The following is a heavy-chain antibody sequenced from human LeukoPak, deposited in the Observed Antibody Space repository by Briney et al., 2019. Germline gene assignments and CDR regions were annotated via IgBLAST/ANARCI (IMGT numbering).Heavy chain of an antibody. V-gene: IGHV4-4*02. CDR2: IDHSGST. J-gene: IGHJ4*02. CDR1: GGSIINSNW. Sequence: PSGTLSLTCAVSGGSIINSNWWSWVRQPPGKGLEWIGEIDHSGSTSYTPSLKSRVTISVDTSKNQFSLKLSSVTAADTAVYYCASVYDSSGYYPFWGQGTLVTVSS. CDR3: ASVYDSSGYYPF. D-gene: IGHD3-22*01.